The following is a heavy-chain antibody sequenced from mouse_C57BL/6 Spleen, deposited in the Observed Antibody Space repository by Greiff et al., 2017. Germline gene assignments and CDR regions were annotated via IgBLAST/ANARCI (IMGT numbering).Heavy chain of an antibody. CDR3: ARSGGSHYYGSSYEFAY. J-gene: IGHJ3*01. CDR1: GYTFTDYN. D-gene: IGHD1-1*01. Sequence: EVQLVESGPELVKPGASVKMSCKASGYTFTDYNMHWVKQSHGKSLEWIGYINPNNGGTSYNQKFKGKATLTVNKSSSTAYMGLRSLTSVDSAVYYCARSGGSHYYGSSYEFAYWGQGTLVTVSA. V-gene: IGHV1-22*01. CDR2: INPNNGGT.